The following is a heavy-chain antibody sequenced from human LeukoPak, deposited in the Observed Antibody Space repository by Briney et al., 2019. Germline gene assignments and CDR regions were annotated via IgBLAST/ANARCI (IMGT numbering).Heavy chain of an antibody. CDR2: ISGSGGST. Sequence: GGSLRLSRAASGFTFSSYAMSWVRQAPGKGLEWVSAISGSGGSTYYADSAKGRFTISRDNSKNTLYLQMNSLRPEDTAVYYCARGARKGDDYGGFFDYWGQGTLVSVSS. V-gene: IGHV3-23*01. D-gene: IGHD4-23*01. J-gene: IGHJ4*02. CDR1: GFTFSSYA. CDR3: ARGARKGDDYGGFFDY.